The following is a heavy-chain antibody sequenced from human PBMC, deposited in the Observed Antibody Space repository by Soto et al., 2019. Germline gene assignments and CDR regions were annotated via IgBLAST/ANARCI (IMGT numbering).Heavy chain of an antibody. Sequence: GWSLRLSCASSVFTFITYPMYWVRQAPGKGLEWVAVISYDGSNKYYADSVKGRFTISRDNSKNTLYVQMNSLRAEDTAVYYCARGGTVSLAAGMDVWGQGTTVTVSS. V-gene: IGHV3-30*04. CDR2: ISYDGSNK. CDR1: VFTFITYP. CDR3: ARGGTVSLAAGMDV. J-gene: IGHJ6*02. D-gene: IGHD4-4*01.